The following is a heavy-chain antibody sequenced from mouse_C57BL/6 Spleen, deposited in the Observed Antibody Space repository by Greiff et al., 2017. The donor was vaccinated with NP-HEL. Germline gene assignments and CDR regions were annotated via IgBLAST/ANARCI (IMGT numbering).Heavy chain of an antibody. D-gene: IGHD4-1*01. CDR3: AICSWDGFDY. J-gene: IGHJ2*01. CDR1: GHTFTSYW. V-gene: IGHV1-74*01. Sequence: QVQLQQPGAELVKPGASVKVSCKDSGHTFTSYWMHWVKQRPGQGFEWIGRIHPSDSDTNYNKKFKEKATLTVDNSSSTAYMQHSSRTSEDSAVYYCAICSWDGFDYWGQGTTLTVSS. CDR2: IHPSDSDT.